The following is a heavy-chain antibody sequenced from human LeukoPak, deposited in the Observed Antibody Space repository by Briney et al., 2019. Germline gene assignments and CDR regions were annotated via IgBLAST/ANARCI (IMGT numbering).Heavy chain of an antibody. CDR3: ARHTRAWELPDAFDI. CDR2: IYTSGST. D-gene: IGHD1-26*01. CDR1: GGSISSYY. V-gene: IGHV4-4*07. J-gene: IGHJ3*02. Sequence: SETLSLTCTVSGGSISSYYWSWIRQPAGKGLEWIGRIYTSGSTNYNPSLKSRVTMSVDTSKNQFSLKLSSVTAADTAVYYCARHTRAWELPDAFDIWGQGTMVTVSS.